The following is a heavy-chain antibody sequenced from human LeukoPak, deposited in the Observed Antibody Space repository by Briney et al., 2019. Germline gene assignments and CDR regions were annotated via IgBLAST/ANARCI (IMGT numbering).Heavy chain of an antibody. CDR3: ARGPAMVSPPDY. V-gene: IGHV3-30-3*01. D-gene: IGHD5-18*01. J-gene: IGHJ4*02. Sequence: GRSLRLSCAASGFTFSSYAMHWVRQAPGKGLEWVAVISYDGSNKYYADSVKGRFTISRDNSKNTLYLQMNSLRAEDTAVYYCARGPAMVSPPDYWGQGTLVTVSS. CDR1: GFTFSSYA. CDR2: ISYDGSNK.